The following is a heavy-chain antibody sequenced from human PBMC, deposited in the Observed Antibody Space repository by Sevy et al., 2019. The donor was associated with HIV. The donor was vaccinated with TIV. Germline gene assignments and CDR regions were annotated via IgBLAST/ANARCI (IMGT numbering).Heavy chain of an antibody. J-gene: IGHJ3*02. V-gene: IGHV3-9*01. CDR3: AKSGSGSASYLRDAFDI. Sequence: GGSLRLSCAASGFTFDDYAMHWVRQSPGKGLEWVSGIRWNGGVTGYADSVKGRFTISRDNAKNSLYLQMNSLTAEDTALYYCAKSGSGSASYLRDAFDIWGQGTMVTVSS. CDR1: GFTFDDYA. D-gene: IGHD2-2*01. CDR2: IRWNGGVT.